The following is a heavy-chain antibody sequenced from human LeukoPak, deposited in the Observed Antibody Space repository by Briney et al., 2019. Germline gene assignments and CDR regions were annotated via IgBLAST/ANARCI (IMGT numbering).Heavy chain of an antibody. D-gene: IGHD6-19*01. CDR3: AKDWGYSSGWYSYYFDY. Sequence: GGSLRLSCAVTGFIVSSNYMNWVRQAPGKGLEWVSLTYSDGSTYYADSVKGRFTISRDNSKNTLYLQMNSLRAEDTVVYYCAKDWGYSSGWYSYYFDYWGQGTLVTVSS. CDR2: TYSDGST. V-gene: IGHV3-66*01. CDR1: GFIVSSNY. J-gene: IGHJ4*02.